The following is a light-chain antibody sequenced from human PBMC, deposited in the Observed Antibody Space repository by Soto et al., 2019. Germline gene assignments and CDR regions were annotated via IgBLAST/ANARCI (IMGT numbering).Light chain of an antibody. V-gene: IGKV3-20*01. CDR1: QSVSNNY. Sequence: ETVLTQSPGTLSLSPGERATLSCRSSQSVSNNYLAWYQQKPGQAPRLLIHGASSRATGIPDRFSGSGSGTDFTLTISRLEPEDFAVYYCQKYGGSPPQKFGQGTKVDIK. CDR3: QKYGGSPPQK. CDR2: GAS. J-gene: IGKJ1*01.